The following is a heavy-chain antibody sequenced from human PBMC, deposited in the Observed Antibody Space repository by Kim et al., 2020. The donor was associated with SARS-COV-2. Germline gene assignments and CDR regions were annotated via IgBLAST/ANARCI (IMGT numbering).Heavy chain of an antibody. CDR3: ARDKDERWAAGTFDY. J-gene: IGHJ4*02. CDR2: IWYDGSNK. Sequence: GGSLRLSCAASGFTFSSYGMHWVRQAPGKGLEWVAVIWYDGSNKYYADSVKGRFTISRDNSKNTLYLQMNSLRAEDTAVYYCARDKDERWAAGTFDYWGQGILVTVSS. D-gene: IGHD6-13*01. V-gene: IGHV3-33*01. CDR1: GFTFSSYG.